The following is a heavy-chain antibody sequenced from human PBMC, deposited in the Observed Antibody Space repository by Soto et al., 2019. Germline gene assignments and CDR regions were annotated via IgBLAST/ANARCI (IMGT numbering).Heavy chain of an antibody. CDR3: GSFDNSSSWYRGGGMDV. J-gene: IGHJ6*02. Sequence: EVQLVESGGGLVQPGGSLRLSCAASGFTFSSYWMHWVRQAPGKGLVWVSRINSDGSSTSYADSVKGRFTISRDNAKNTRYLQINSRRAEERGVNYCGSFDNSSSWYRGGGMDVWGQGTTVPVSS. CDR1: GFTFSSYW. V-gene: IGHV3-74*01. CDR2: INSDGSST. D-gene: IGHD6-13*01.